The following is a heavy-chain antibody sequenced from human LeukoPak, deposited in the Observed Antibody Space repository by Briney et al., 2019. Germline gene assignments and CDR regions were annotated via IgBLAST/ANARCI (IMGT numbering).Heavy chain of an antibody. Sequence: SETLSLTCAVYGGSFSGYYWSWIRQPPGKGLEWIGEINHSGSTNYNPSLKSRVTISVDTSKNQFSLKLSPVTAADTAVYYCARGSTSSSRWFDPWGQGTLVTVSS. V-gene: IGHV4-34*01. J-gene: IGHJ5*02. CDR2: INHSGST. D-gene: IGHD6-13*01. CDR3: ARGSTSSSRWFDP. CDR1: GGSFSGYY.